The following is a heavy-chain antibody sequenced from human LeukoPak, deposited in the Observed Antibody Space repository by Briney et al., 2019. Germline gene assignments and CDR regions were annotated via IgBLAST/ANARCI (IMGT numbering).Heavy chain of an antibody. D-gene: IGHD6-13*01. CDR2: ISGSGGGSK. CDR1: GFTVSSNY. CDR3: AKDLRGSNWYPFEN. J-gene: IGHJ1*01. V-gene: IGHV3-23*01. Sequence: GGSLRLSCAVSGFTVSSNYMSWVRQAPGKGLEWVYSISGSGGGSKYYADSVKGRFTISRDDSKNTLYLQMNSLRAEDTAVYYCAKDLRGSNWYPFENWGQGALVTVSS.